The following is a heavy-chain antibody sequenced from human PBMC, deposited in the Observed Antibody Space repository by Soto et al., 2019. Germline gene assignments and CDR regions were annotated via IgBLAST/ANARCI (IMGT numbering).Heavy chain of an antibody. V-gene: IGHV4-59*01. J-gene: IGHJ3*02. CDR3: ARESGFGSGYIVLNI. CDR1: GGSISSCY. D-gene: IGHD3-3*01. Sequence: SETLSLTCTVSGGSISSCYWSWIRQPPGKGLEWIGYIYYSGSTNYNPSLKSRVTISVDTSKNQFSLKLSSVTAADTAVYYCARESGFGSGYIVLNIWAKGKRVTV. CDR2: IYYSGST.